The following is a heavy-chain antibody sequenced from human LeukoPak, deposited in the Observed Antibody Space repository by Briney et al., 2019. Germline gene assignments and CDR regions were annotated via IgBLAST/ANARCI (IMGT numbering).Heavy chain of an antibody. CDR1: GGTFSSYA. CDR3: AREDCSSTSCYDP. CDR2: IIPIFGTA. V-gene: IGHV1-69*06. D-gene: IGHD2-2*01. Sequence: SVKVSCKASGGTFSSYAISWVRQAPGQGLEWMGGIIPIFGTANYAQKFQGRVTITADKSTSTAYMELSRLRSDDTAVYYCAREDCSSTSCYDPWGQGTLVTVSS. J-gene: IGHJ5*02.